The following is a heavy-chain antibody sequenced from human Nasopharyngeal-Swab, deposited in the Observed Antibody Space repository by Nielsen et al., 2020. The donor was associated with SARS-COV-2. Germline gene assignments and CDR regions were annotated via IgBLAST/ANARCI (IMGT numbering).Heavy chain of an antibody. D-gene: IGHD6-13*01. CDR2: ISGGGDNT. J-gene: IGHJ4*02. CDR3: AKDGGGGVQSIAAAGTHFDY. Sequence: GGSLRLSCAASGFAFTDYSMDWVRQAPGKGLEWVSGISGGGDNTYCADSVKGRFTVSRDNSKNTLYLQMNSLRAEDTAVYYCAKDGGGGVQSIAAAGTHFDYWGQGTLVTVSS. CDR1: GFAFTDYS. V-gene: IGHV3-23*01.